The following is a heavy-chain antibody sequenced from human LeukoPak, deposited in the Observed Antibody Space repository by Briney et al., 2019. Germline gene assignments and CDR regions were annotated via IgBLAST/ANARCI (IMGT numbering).Heavy chain of an antibody. J-gene: IGHJ3*02. D-gene: IGHD3-10*01. Sequence: GGSLRLSCAAAGFTVSTSAMSWVRQAPGKGLEWVSGISGSGGGTYYADSVKGRFSISRDISKNTLYLQMNSLRAEDTAVYYCARAPIKYGSGSYSRAFDIWGQGTMVTVSS. CDR3: ARAPIKYGSGSYSRAFDI. CDR2: ISGSGGGT. CDR1: GFTVSTSA. V-gene: IGHV3-23*01.